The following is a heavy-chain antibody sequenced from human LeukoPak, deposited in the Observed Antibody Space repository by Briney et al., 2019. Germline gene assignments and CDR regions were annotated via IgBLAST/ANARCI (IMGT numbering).Heavy chain of an antibody. CDR2: IYTSGST. CDR1: GGSISSGSYY. D-gene: IGHD3-22*01. V-gene: IGHV4-61*02. Sequence: SQTLSLTCTVSGGSISSGSYYWSWIRQPAGKGLEWIGRIYTSGSTNYNPSLKSRGTISVDTSKNQFSLKLSSVTAADTAVYYCARGIITMIVDDAFDIWGQGTMVTVSS. CDR3: ARGIITMIVDDAFDI. J-gene: IGHJ3*02.